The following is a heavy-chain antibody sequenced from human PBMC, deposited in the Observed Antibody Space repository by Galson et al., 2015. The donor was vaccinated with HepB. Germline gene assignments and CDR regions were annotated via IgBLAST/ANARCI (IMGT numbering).Heavy chain of an antibody. Sequence: SLRLSCAASGFTFSSYSMNWVRQAPGKGLEWVSYISSSSSTIYYADSVKGRFTISRDNAKNSLYLQMNSLRAEDTAVYYCARVGFIAAAAHTNYGMDVWGQGTTVTVSS. CDR3: ARVGFIAAAAHTNYGMDV. V-gene: IGHV3-48*04. CDR1: GFTFSSYS. D-gene: IGHD6-13*01. CDR2: ISSSSSTI. J-gene: IGHJ6*02.